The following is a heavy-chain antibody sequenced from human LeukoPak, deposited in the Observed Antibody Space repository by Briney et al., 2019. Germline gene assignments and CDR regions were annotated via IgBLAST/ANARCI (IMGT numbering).Heavy chain of an antibody. CDR1: GFTFSSFA. D-gene: IGHD5-18*01. V-gene: IGHV3-23*01. CDR3: AKEEENYSYNNWFDP. CDR2: TCGSGGST. Sequence: GGPLTLSCAASGFTFSSFAMSWVRQAPGKGLEWVSATCGSGGSTYYADSVKGRFTISRDNSKNTLYLQMNSLRADDTAVYYCAKEEENYSYNNWFDPWGQGTLVTVSS. J-gene: IGHJ5*02.